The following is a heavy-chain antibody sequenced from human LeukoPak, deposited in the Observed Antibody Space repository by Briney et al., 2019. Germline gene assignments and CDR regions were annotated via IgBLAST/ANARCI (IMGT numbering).Heavy chain of an antibody. D-gene: IGHD2-15*01. CDR2: ISSSGDST. V-gene: IGHV3-23*01. Sequence: GGSLRLSCAASGFTFSNYWMSWVRQAPGKGLEWVSHISSSGDSTYYADSVKGRFTISRDNSKSTLYLQMNSLRAEDTAVYYCAKIPRGGYMDVWGKGTTVTVSS. CDR1: GFTFSNYW. CDR3: AKIPRGGYMDV. J-gene: IGHJ6*03.